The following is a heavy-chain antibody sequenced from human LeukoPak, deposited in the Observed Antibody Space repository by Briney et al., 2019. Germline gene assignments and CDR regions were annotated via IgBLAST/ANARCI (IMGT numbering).Heavy chain of an antibody. Sequence: SEILSLTCTVSGGSISDYFWSWIRQPPGKGLEWIGYIYYSGSTNYNPSLKSRVTISVDTSKNQFSLKLSSVTAADTAVYYCASQSFWSGFSYWGQGTLVTVSS. CDR1: GGSISDYF. CDR2: IYYSGST. V-gene: IGHV4-59*01. CDR3: ASQSFWSGFSY. D-gene: IGHD3-3*01. J-gene: IGHJ4*02.